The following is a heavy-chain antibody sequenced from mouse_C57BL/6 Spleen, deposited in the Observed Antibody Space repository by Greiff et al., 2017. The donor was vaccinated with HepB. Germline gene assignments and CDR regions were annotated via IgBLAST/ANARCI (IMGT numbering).Heavy chain of an antibody. CDR3: ARGDYYGSSPFAY. V-gene: IGHV1-54*01. CDR2: INPGSGGT. Sequence: VQRVESGAELVRPGTSVKVSCKASGYAFTNYLIEWVKQRPGQGLEWIGVINPGSGGTNYNEKFKGKATLTADKSSSTAYMQLSSLTSEDSAVYFCARGDYYGSSPFAYWGQGTLVTVSA. CDR1: GYAFTNYL. J-gene: IGHJ3*01. D-gene: IGHD1-1*01.